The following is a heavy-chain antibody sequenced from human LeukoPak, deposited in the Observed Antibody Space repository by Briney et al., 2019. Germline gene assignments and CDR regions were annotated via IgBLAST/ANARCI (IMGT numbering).Heavy chain of an antibody. D-gene: IGHD6-19*01. CDR1: GGSISSHY. CDR3: ARVGWAVNWFDP. Sequence: SETLSLTCTVSGGSISSHYWSWIRQPPGKGLEWIGYIYYSGSTNYNPSLKSRVTISVDTSKNQFSLKLSSVTAADTAVYYCARVGWAVNWFDPWGQGTLVTVSS. CDR2: IYYSGST. J-gene: IGHJ5*02. V-gene: IGHV4-59*11.